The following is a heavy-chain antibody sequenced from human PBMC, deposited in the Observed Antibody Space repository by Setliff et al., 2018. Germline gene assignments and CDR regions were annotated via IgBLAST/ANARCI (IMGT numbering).Heavy chain of an antibody. V-gene: IGHV1-69*05. Sequence: SVKVSCKASGGTFTNYGISWVRQAPGQGLEWMGGIIPIFGTTNYAQKFQGRATIITDESTSTAYMELSSLRSEDTAVYYCAREGVDSRSSTDYRYYMDVWGKGTTVTVSS. J-gene: IGHJ6*03. CDR1: GGTFTNYG. D-gene: IGHD6-6*01. CDR3: AREGVDSRSSTDYRYYMDV. CDR2: IIPIFGTT.